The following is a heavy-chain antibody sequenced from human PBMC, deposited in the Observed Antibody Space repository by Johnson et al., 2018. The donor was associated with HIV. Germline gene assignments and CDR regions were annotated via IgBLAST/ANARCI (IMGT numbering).Heavy chain of an antibody. CDR3: ARASRSWYFAFDI. D-gene: IGHD6-13*01. Sequence: EVQLVESGGGLVQPGGSLRLSCAASGFTVSSNYMSWVRQAPGKGLEWVSVIYSGGSTYYADSVQGRFTISRDNSKNTLYLQMNSLIAEDTAVYYCARASRSWYFAFDIWGQGTMVTVSS. CDR2: IYSGGST. CDR1: GFTVSSNY. V-gene: IGHV3-66*01. J-gene: IGHJ3*02.